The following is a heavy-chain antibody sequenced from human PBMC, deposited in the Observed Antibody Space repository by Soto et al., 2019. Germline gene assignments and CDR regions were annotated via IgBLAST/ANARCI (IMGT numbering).Heavy chain of an antibody. V-gene: IGHV1-24*01. Sequence: ASVKVSCKVSGYTLTELSMHWVRQAPGKGLEWMGGFDPEDGETIYAQKFQGRVTMTEDTSTDTAYMELSSLRPEDTAVYYCATSFPSPWYNWNDRGNYWGQGTLVTVSS. CDR2: FDPEDGET. CDR1: GYTLTELS. D-gene: IGHD1-20*01. CDR3: ATSFPSPWYNWNDRGNY. J-gene: IGHJ4*02.